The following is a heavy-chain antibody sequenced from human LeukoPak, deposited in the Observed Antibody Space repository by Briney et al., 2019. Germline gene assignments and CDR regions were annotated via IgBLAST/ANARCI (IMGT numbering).Heavy chain of an antibody. CDR3: ARYDGYNYYYFDY. V-gene: IGHV1-18*01. CDR1: GYIFTSYG. D-gene: IGHD5-24*01. J-gene: IGHJ4*02. CDR2: ISVHNGYT. Sequence: ASMKVSCKTSGYIFTSYGISWVRQAPGQGLEWMGWISVHNGYTRYARKLQGRVTMTTDTSTSTAYMELRSLRSDDTAVYYCARYDGYNYYYFDYWGQGTLVTVSS.